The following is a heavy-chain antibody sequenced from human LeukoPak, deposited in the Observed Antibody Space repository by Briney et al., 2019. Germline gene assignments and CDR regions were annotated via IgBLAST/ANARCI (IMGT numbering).Heavy chain of an antibody. V-gene: IGHV1-24*01. Sequence: ASVKVSCKVSGYTLTELSMHWVRQAPGKGLEWMGGFDPEDGETIYAQKFQGRVTMTRDTSTSTVYMELSSLRSEDTAAYYCARERAPGYCSSTSCPYDAFDIWGQGTMVTVSS. D-gene: IGHD2-2*01. CDR3: ARERAPGYCSSTSCPYDAFDI. J-gene: IGHJ3*02. CDR2: FDPEDGET. CDR1: GYTLTELS.